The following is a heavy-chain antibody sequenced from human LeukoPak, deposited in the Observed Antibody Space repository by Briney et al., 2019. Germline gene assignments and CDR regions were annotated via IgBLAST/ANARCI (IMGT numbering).Heavy chain of an antibody. Sequence: PSETLSLTCTVSGGSISSSSYYLGWIRQPPGKGLEWIGSIYYSGSTYYNPSLKSRVTISVDTSKNQFSLKLSSVTAADTAVYYCARGFVVVPAAADAFDIWGQGTMVTVSS. CDR2: IYYSGST. D-gene: IGHD2-2*01. CDR3: ARGFVVVPAAADAFDI. CDR1: GGSISSSSYY. V-gene: IGHV4-39*07. J-gene: IGHJ3*02.